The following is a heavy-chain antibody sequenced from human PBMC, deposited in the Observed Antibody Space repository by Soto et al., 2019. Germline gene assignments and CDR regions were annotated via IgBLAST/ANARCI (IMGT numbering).Heavy chain of an antibody. CDR3: ARERATHPGYYYGMDV. Sequence: QVQLVQSGAEVKKPGASVKVSCKASGYTFTSYGISWVRQAPGQGLEWMGWISAYNGNTNYAQKLQGRVTMTTDTXTXXAYMELRSLRSDDTAVYYCARERATHPGYYYGMDVWGQGTTVTVSS. D-gene: IGHD3-10*01. CDR2: ISAYNGNT. V-gene: IGHV1-18*01. J-gene: IGHJ6*02. CDR1: GYTFTSYG.